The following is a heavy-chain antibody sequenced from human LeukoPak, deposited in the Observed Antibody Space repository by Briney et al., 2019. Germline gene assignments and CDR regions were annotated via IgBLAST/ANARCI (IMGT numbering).Heavy chain of an antibody. V-gene: IGHV3-21*01. CDR1: GFTCIGYS. D-gene: IGHD2-2*01. J-gene: IGHJ4*02. CDR3: ARAPTVLVGYCSSSSCQADY. Sequence: GGSLRLSCAASGFTCIGYSLNWVRQAPGKGLEWVSAIDPSSTYIYYADSVKGRFTISRDNAENSLYLQMNSLRVEDTAVYYCARAPTVLVGYCSSSSCQADYWGQGTLVTVSS. CDR2: IDPSSTYI.